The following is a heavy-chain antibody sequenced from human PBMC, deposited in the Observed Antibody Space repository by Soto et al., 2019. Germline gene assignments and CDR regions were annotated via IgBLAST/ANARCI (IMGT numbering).Heavy chain of an antibody. V-gene: IGHV1-18*01. J-gene: IGHJ6*02. CDR1: GYTFTSYG. D-gene: IGHD1-26*01. CDR2: ISAYNGNT. CDR3: ARGGWELLLYYYYGMDV. Sequence: QVQLVQSGAEVKKPGASVKVSCKASGYTFTSYGISWVRQAPGQGLEWMGWISAYNGNTNYAQKLQGRVTMTTDTPTGKAYMELRSLRSDDTAVYYCARGGWELLLYYYYGMDVWGQGTTVTVSS.